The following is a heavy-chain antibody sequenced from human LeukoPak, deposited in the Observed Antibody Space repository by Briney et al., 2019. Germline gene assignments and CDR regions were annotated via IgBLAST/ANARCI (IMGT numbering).Heavy chain of an antibody. J-gene: IGHJ5*02. CDR2: IIPIFGVT. V-gene: IGHV1-69*04. CDR3: AQQPKLELRFSKWFDP. Sequence: SVKVSCKTSGGTFSNYVINWVRQAPGQGLEWMGRIIPIFGVTKHAQKFQGRVTITADTSTSTGYMELSSLRSEDTAVYYCAQQPKLELRFSKWFDPWGQGTLVTVSS. CDR1: GGTFSNYV. D-gene: IGHD1-7*01.